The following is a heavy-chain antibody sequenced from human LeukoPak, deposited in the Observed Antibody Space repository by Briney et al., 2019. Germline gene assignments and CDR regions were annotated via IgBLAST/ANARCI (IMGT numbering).Heavy chain of an antibody. Sequence: PGGSLRLSCAASGPTFSSHAMHWVRQAPGKGLEWVGVISPDGSNQYYIDSVKGRFTISRDNSKNTLYLQMNSLRTEGTAVYYCAGAIGYFDYWGQGTLVTVSS. CDR1: GPTFSSHA. CDR3: AGAIGYFDY. J-gene: IGHJ4*02. V-gene: IGHV3-30*03. CDR2: ISPDGSNQ. D-gene: IGHD2-21*01.